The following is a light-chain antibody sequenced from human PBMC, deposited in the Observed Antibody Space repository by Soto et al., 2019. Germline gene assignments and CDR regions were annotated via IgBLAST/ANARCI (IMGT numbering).Light chain of an antibody. J-gene: IGLJ1*01. Sequence: QSVLTQPPSASGTPGQRVTISCSGSSSNIGSNYVYWYQQLPGTAPKLLIYRNNQRPSGVPDRFSGSKSGTSASLAISGLRSEDEADYYCEAWDDSLSGLYVFGTG. V-gene: IGLV1-47*01. CDR3: EAWDDSLSGLYV. CDR2: RNN. CDR1: SSNIGSNY.